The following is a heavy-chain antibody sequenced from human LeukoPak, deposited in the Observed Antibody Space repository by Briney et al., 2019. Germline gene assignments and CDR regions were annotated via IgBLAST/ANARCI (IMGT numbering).Heavy chain of an antibody. D-gene: IGHD3-10*01. CDR2: MNPNSGNT. V-gene: IGHV1-8*01. J-gene: IGHJ4*02. CDR1: VYTFTSYD. Sequence: GASVKVSCKASVYTFTSYDINWVRQATGQGLEWMGWMNPNSGNTGYAQKFQGRVTMTRNTSISTAYMELSSLRSEDTAVYYCARIRFGELLPDCWGQGTLVTVSS. CDR3: ARIRFGELLPDC.